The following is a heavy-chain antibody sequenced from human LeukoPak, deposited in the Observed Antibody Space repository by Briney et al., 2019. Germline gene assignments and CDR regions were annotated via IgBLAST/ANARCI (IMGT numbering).Heavy chain of an antibody. CDR1: GDSIGSDIYY. CDR3: ARQIWDYGGNLEYFDL. J-gene: IGHJ2*01. D-gene: IGHD4-23*01. Sequence: SETLSLTCTVSGDSIGSDIYYWGWLRQPPGKGLEWIGTYSGSTYYNPSLKSRVTISVDTSKNQFSPKLSSVTAADTAVYYCARQIWDYGGNLEYFDLWGRGTLVTVSS. CDR2: YSGST. V-gene: IGHV4-39*01.